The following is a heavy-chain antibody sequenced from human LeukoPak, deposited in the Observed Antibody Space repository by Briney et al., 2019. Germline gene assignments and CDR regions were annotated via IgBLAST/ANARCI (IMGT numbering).Heavy chain of an antibody. CDR1: GGTFSSYA. V-gene: IGHV1-69*04. D-gene: IGHD1-1*01. J-gene: IGHJ4*02. CDR2: IIPILGIA. Sequence: GASVKVSCKASGGTFSSYAISWVRQAPGQGLEWMGRIIPILGIANYAQKFQGRVTITAGKSTSTAYMELSSLRSEDTAVYYCAIRRELALYYFDYWGQGTLVTVSS. CDR3: AIRRELALYYFDY.